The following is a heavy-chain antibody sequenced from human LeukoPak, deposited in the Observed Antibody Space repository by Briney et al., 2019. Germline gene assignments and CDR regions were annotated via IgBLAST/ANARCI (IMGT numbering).Heavy chain of an antibody. D-gene: IGHD4-11*01. J-gene: IGHJ6*03. CDR3: ARQAFTVNYMDV. Sequence: SETLSLTCTVSGGSISSYYWSWIRQPPGKGLEWIGYIYTSGSTNYNPSLKSRVTISVDTSKNQFSLKLSSVTAADTAVYYCARQAFTVNYMDVWAKGPRSPSP. CDR1: GGSISSYY. V-gene: IGHV4-4*09. CDR2: IYTSGST.